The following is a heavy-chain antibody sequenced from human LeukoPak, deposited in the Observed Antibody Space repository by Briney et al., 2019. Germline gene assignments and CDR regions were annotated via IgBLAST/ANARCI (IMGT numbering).Heavy chain of an antibody. CDR3: ARFSSSWYVLSEGHHFDY. D-gene: IGHD6-13*01. CDR2: INPNSGGT. CDR1: VYTFTGYY. V-gene: IGHV1-2*02. J-gene: IGHJ4*02. Sequence: ASVKVSCKASVYTFTGYYMHWVRQAPGQGLEWMGWINPNSGGTNYAQKFQGRVTMTRDTSISTAYMELSRLRPDDTAVYYCARFSSSWYVLSEGHHFDYWGQGTLVTVSS.